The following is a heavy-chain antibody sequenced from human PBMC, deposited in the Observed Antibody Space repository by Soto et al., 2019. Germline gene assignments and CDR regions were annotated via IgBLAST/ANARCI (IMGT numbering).Heavy chain of an antibody. CDR1: GFAFETYA. Sequence: EVQLVESGGGLVQPGGSLRLSCAASGFAFETYAMHWVRQTAGKGPEWVSRIDSDGGATAYADSVRGRFSISRDNAKNTLYSQMTSLRADDTAVYYCIKSKHMDEQWGQGTLVTVSS. CDR2: IDSDGGAT. CDR3: IKSKHMDEQ. J-gene: IGHJ4*01. D-gene: IGHD2-2*03. V-gene: IGHV3-74*01.